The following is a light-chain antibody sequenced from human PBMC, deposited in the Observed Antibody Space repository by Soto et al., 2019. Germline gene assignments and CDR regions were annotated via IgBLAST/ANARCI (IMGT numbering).Light chain of an antibody. CDR1: QSLLYSSNNKNY. CDR3: QQYYTPPIT. Sequence: DIVMTQSPDSLAVSLGERATINCRSSQSLLYSSNNKNYLAWYQQMPGQPPKLLIYWASTRESGVPDRFSGSGSGTEFTLTISSLQAEDVATYYCQQYYTPPITFGGGTKVGIK. J-gene: IGKJ4*01. CDR2: WAS. V-gene: IGKV4-1*01.